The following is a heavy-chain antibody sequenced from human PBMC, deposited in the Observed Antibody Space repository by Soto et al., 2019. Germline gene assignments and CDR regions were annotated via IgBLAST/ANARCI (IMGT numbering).Heavy chain of an antibody. CDR2: IIPIFGTA. CDR1: GGTFSSYS. V-gene: IGHV1-69*13. D-gene: IGHD3-10*01. J-gene: IGHJ6*02. CDR3: ARVRGSGSSGDYYYYGMDV. Sequence: SVKVSCKASGGTFSSYSISWVRQAPGQGLEWMGGIIPIFGTANYAQKFQGRVTITADESTSTAYMELSSLRSEDTAVYYCARVRGSGSSGDYYYYGMDVWGQGTTVTVSS.